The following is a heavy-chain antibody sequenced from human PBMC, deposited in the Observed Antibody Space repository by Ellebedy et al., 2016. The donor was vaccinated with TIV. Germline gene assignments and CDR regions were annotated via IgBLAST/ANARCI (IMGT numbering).Heavy chain of an antibody. V-gene: IGHV1-2*02. CDR1: GYSFTSYY. Sequence: ASVKVSCKASGYSFTSYYMHWVRQAPGQGLEWMGWINPNSGATNYAQKFQDRVTMTRDTSISTAYMELNRLTSDDTAVYYRARDSALVFRSSYNFDYWGQGTLVTVSS. CDR2: INPNSGAT. CDR3: ARDSALVFRSSYNFDY. D-gene: IGHD6-13*01. J-gene: IGHJ4*02.